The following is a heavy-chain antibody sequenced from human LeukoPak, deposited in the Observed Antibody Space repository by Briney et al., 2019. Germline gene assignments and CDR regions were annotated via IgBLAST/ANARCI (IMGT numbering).Heavy chain of an antibody. J-gene: IGHJ4*02. V-gene: IGHV3-53*05. D-gene: IGHD3-22*01. Sequence: PGGSLRLSCAASGFTVSSNYMSWVRQAPGKGLEWVSVIYSGGSTYYADSVKGRFTISRDNSKNTLYLQMNSLRAEDTAVYYCAGISSGYYYYFDYWGQGTLVTVSS. CDR1: GFTVSSNY. CDR3: AGISSGYYYYFDY. CDR2: IYSGGST.